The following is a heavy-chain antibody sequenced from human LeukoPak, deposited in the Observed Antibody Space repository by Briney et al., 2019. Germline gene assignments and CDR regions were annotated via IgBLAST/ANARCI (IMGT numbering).Heavy chain of an antibody. CDR2: IYYSGST. V-gene: IGHV4-59*01. D-gene: IGHD2-15*01. CDR1: GASITSYY. J-gene: IGHJ1*01. CDR3: ALGAYCSGGSCYSWDPSDEYFQY. Sequence: PSETLSLTCTVSGASITSYYWNWIRRPPGKGLEWIGNIYYSGSTTYNPSLKSRVTISVDTSKNQFSLRVNSVTTADTALYYCALGAYCSGGSCYSWDPSDEYFQYWGQGTLVAVSS.